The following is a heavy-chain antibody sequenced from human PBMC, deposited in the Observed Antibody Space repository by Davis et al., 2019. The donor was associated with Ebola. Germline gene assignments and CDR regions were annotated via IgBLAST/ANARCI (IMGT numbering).Heavy chain of an antibody. V-gene: IGHV3-15*01. D-gene: IGHD6-19*01. J-gene: IGHJ4*02. CDR3: TTARGIAVRPLFDC. CDR2: IKSKSAGGTT. CDR1: AFTLGDAW. Sequence: PGGSLRLSCTASAFTLGDAWMGWVRQAPGKGLEWVGRIKSKSAGGTTDHAPPVRGRFIISRDESRDTLYLQMTSLRTEDTAVYFCTTARGIAVRPLFDCWGQGTLVTVSS.